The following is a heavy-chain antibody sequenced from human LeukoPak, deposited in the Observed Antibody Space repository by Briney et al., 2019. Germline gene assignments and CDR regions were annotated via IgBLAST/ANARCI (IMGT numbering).Heavy chain of an antibody. J-gene: IGHJ4*02. CDR3: ASGYCSGGSCLSFDY. CDR1: GYTFTDYY. CDR2: INPNSGGT. D-gene: IGHD2-15*01. Sequence: ATVKISCKVSGYTFTDYYMHWVRQAPGQGLEWMGWINPNSGGTNFAQKFQGRVTMTRDTSITTAYMELSRLRSDDTAVYYCASGYCSGGSCLSFDYWGQGALVTVSS. V-gene: IGHV1-2*02.